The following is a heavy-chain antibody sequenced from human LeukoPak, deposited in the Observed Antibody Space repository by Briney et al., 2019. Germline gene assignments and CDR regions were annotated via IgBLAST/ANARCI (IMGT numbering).Heavy chain of an antibody. CDR3: AKRDSSGWFYFDY. J-gene: IGHJ4*02. Sequence: GGSLRLSCAASGFTFSSYAMSWVRQAPGKGLEWVSAISDIGAATNYADSVKGRFTISRDNSKNTLYLQMNSLRAEDTAIYYCAKRDSSGWFYFDYWGQGTLVTVSS. CDR2: ISDIGAAT. CDR1: GFTFSSYA. D-gene: IGHD6-19*01. V-gene: IGHV3-23*01.